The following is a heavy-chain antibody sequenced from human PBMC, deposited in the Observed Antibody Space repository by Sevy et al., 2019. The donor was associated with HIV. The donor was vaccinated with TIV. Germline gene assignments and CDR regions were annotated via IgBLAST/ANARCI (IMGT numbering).Heavy chain of an antibody. J-gene: IGHJ4*02. V-gene: IGHV3-9*01. CDR3: ATDLGY. CDR2: ISWNSGSI. CDR1: GFTFDDYA. Sequence: GGSLRLSCAASGFTFDDYAMHWVRQAPGKGLEWVSGISWNSGSIGYADSVKGRFTISRDNAKNSLYLQMNSLRAEDTALYYCATDLGYWGQRTLVTVSS.